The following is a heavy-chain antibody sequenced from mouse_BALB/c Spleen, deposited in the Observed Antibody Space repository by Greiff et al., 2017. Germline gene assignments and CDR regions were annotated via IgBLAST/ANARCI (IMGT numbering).Heavy chain of an antibody. CDR2: ISNGGGST. J-gene: IGHJ4*01. V-gene: IGHV5-12-2*01. CDR1: GFTFSSYT. Sequence: LMESGGGLVQPGGSLKLSCAASGFTFSSYTMSWVRQTPEKRLEWVAYISNGGGSTYYPDTVKGRFTISRDNAKNTLYLQMSSLKSEDTAMYYCARQTSYAMDYWGQGTSVTVSS. CDR3: ARQTSYAMDY.